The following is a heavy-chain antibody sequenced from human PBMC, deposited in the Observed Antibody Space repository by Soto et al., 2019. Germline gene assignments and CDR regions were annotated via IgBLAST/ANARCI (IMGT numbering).Heavy chain of an antibody. Sequence: ASVKVSCKASGYTFISYGISWVRQAPGQGLEWMGWISAYNANTNYAQKLQGRVTMTTDTSTSTAYMELRSLRSDDTAVYYCARDRRTTEYYYYGMDVWGQGTTVTVSS. V-gene: IGHV1-18*04. CDR3: ARDRRTTEYYYYGMDV. CDR2: ISAYNANT. J-gene: IGHJ6*02. D-gene: IGHD1-1*01. CDR1: GYTFISYG.